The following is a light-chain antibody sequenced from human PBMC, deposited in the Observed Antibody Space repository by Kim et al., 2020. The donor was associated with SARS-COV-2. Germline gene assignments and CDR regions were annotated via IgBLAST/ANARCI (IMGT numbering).Light chain of an antibody. J-gene: IGKJ3*01. V-gene: IGKV3-11*01. CDR3: QQRSNWPVT. Sequence: LSPGERPTLSCRASQSVSSYLAWYQQNPAQAPRLLIYDASNRATGIPARFSGSGSGTDFTLTISSLEPEDFAVYYCQQRSNWPVTFGPGTKVDIK. CDR1: QSVSSY. CDR2: DAS.